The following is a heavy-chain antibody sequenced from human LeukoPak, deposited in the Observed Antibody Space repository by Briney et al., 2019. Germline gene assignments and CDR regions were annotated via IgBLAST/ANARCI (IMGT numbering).Heavy chain of an antibody. Sequence: GASVKVSCKASGYTFTSYAMHWVRQAPGQRLEWMGWINAGNGNTKYSQKFQGRVTITRDTSASTAYMELSSLRSEDTAVYYCARDSAVSYDFWSGPSDYWGQGTLVTVSS. J-gene: IGHJ4*02. CDR2: INAGNGNT. V-gene: IGHV1-3*01. CDR1: GYTFTSYA. D-gene: IGHD3-3*01. CDR3: ARDSAVSYDFWSGPSDY.